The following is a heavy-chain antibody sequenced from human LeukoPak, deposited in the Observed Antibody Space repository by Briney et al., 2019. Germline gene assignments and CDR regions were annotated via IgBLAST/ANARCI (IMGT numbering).Heavy chain of an antibody. V-gene: IGHV4-34*01. CDR1: GGSFSGYY. J-gene: IGHJ4*02. CDR3: ASGYGSGSYFYVYYFDY. CDR2: INHSGST. Sequence: PSETLSLTCAVYGGSFSGYYWSWIRHPPGKGLECIGEINHSGSTNYNPSLKSRVTISVDTSKNQFSLKLSSVTAADTAVYYCASGYGSGSYFYVYYFDYSGQGTLVTVSS. D-gene: IGHD3-10*01.